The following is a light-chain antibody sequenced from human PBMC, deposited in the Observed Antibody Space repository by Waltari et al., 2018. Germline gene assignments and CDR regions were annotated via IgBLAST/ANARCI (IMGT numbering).Light chain of an antibody. CDR1: QTVSSSY. V-gene: IGKV3-20*01. CDR2: GAS. Sequence: EIVLTRSPGTLSLSPGERATLSCRASQTVSSSYLAWYQQKPGQAPRLLIYGASSRATGIPDRFSGSGSGTDFTLTISSLEPEDFAVYYCQQFGSSLYTFGQGTKLEIK. CDR3: QQFGSSLYT. J-gene: IGKJ2*01.